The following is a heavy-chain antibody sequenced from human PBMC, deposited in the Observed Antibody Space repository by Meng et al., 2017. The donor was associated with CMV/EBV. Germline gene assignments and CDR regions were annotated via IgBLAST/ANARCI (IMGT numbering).Heavy chain of an antibody. J-gene: IGHJ6*02. D-gene: IGHD2-2*02. V-gene: IGHV5-51*01. Sequence: GESLKISCKGSGYSFTSYWIGWVRQMPGKGLEWMGIIYPGDSDTRYSPSFQGQVTISADKSISTAYPQWSSLKASDTAMYYCARSGYCSSTSCYTAYGMDVWGQGTTVTVSS. CDR2: IYPGDSDT. CDR1: GYSFTSYW. CDR3: ARSGYCSSTSCYTAYGMDV.